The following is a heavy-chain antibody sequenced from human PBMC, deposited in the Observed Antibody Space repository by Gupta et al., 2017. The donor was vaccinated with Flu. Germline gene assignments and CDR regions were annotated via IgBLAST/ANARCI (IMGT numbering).Heavy chain of an antibody. D-gene: IGHD3-3*01. J-gene: IGHJ4*02. CDR2: FDRENGDT. Sequence: QVQLVQSGAEVKKPGASVKVSCQVSGYTLNDLSMHWVRQAPGKGLEWIGGFDRENGDTVHPQTYQGRVAMTEDTSTNTAYMELSSLRPDDTAVYYCAIEPARGGHNFGIIEYWGQGTQVTVSS. CDR3: AIEPARGGHNFGIIEY. CDR1: GYTLNDLS. V-gene: IGHV1-24*01.